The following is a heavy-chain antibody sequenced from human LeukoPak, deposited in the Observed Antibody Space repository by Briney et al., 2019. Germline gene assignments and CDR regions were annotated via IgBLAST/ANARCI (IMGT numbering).Heavy chain of an antibody. Sequence: GGSLRLSCAASGFTFSSYGMHWVRQAPGKGLEWVAVISYDGSNKYYADSVKGRFTISRDNAKNSLYLQMNSLRAEDTAVYYCARDGPRYGGNYYYYYYYMDVWGKGTTVTVSS. J-gene: IGHJ6*03. CDR2: ISYDGSNK. V-gene: IGHV3-30*03. D-gene: IGHD4-23*01. CDR3: ARDGPRYGGNYYYYYYYMDV. CDR1: GFTFSSYG.